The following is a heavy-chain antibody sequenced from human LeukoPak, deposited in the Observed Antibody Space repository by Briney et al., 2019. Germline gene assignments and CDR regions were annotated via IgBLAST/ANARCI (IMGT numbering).Heavy chain of an antibody. V-gene: IGHV3-33*01. D-gene: IGHD2-2*01. Sequence: PGGSLRLSCVASGFTFKSYGMHWVRQAPGKGLEWVAIIWYDGSNKYYADFVKGRFTTSRDNSKNTLYLQMNSLRDEDTAVYYCARDLPAAIPDAFDIWGQGTTVTVSS. CDR1: GFTFKSYG. CDR3: ARDLPAAIPDAFDI. CDR2: IWYDGSNK. J-gene: IGHJ3*02.